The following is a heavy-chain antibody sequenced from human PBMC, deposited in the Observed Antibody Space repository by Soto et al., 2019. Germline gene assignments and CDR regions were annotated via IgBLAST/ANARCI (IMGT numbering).Heavy chain of an antibody. CDR1: GYAFTTYA. CDR3: ARGWYGDY. Sequence: QVHLVQPGAEVKKPGASVKLSCQGSGYAFTTYAITWVRQAPGHGLAWMGWTSAHNGNTNYAQTLQGRVTVTRDTSTSTAYRELRSLRYDDTAVYYCARGWYGDYWGQGALVTVSS. CDR2: TSAHNGNT. V-gene: IGHV1-18*01. D-gene: IGHD2-15*01. J-gene: IGHJ4*02.